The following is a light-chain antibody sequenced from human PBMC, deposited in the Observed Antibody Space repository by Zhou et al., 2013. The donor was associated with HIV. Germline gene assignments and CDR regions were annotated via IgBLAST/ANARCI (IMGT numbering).Light chain of an antibody. J-gene: IGKJ4*01. Sequence: EVVMTQSPATLSVSPGERATLSCRASQSVSSKLAWYQQKPGQAPRLLIFGASTRATGIPARFSGSGSGTDFTLTISSLEPEDFAVYYCQQRSNWPRTFGGGTKVEI. CDR1: QSVSSK. CDR2: GAS. V-gene: IGKV3-11*01. CDR3: QQRSNWPRT.